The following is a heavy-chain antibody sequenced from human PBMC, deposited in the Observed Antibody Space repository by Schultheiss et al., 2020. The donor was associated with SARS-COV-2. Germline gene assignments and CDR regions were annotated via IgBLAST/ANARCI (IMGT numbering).Heavy chain of an antibody. CDR1: GFTFSSYG. J-gene: IGHJ4*02. V-gene: IGHV3-33*05. CDR2: ISYDGSNK. D-gene: IGHD1-26*01. Sequence: GGSLRLSCAPSGFTFSSYGMHWVRQAPGKGLEWVAVISYDGSNKYYADSVKGRFTISRDNAKNSLYLQMNSLRAEDTAVYYCARDSRGTVDYWGQGTLVTVSS. CDR3: ARDSRGTVDY.